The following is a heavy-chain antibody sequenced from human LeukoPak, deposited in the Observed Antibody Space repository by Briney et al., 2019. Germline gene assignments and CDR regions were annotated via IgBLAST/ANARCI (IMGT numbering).Heavy chain of an antibody. V-gene: IGHV1-18*01. CDR2: ISAYNGDT. J-gene: IGHJ6*04. D-gene: IGHD2-15*01. Sequence: GRSVRLSCKASGYTFTSYGISWVRQAPGQGLEWMGWISAYNGDTNSAQKLQGRVTLTTDTSTSTAYMELRSLRSDDTALYYCARGGRALYYGMDVWGNGTTVTVSS. CDR3: ARGGRALYYGMDV. CDR1: GYTFTSYG.